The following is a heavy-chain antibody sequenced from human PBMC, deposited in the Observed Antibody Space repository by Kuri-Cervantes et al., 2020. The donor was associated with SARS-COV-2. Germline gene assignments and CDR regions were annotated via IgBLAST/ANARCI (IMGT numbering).Heavy chain of an antibody. Sequence: GESLKIFCAASGFTLSSYAMHWVRQAPGKGLEWVAVISYDGSNKYYADSVKGRFTTSRDNSKNTLYLQMNSLRAEDTAVYYCARDPDDILTGPLDYWGQGTRVTVSS. D-gene: IGHD3-9*01. CDR1: GFTLSSYA. CDR3: ARDPDDILTGPLDY. V-gene: IGHV3-30*04. CDR2: ISYDGSNK. J-gene: IGHJ4*02.